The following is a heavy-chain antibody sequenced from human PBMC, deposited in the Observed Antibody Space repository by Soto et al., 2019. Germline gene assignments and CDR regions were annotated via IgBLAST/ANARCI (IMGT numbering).Heavy chain of an antibody. CDR2: IYYRGNA. V-gene: IGHV4-39*01. CDR1: DDSINSDKYY. Sequence: QLQLQESGPGLVKPSETLSLTCSVSDDSINSDKYYWGWIRQPPGKGLEWIGIIYYRGNAYYNPSLQTRVTISLDKSKSQFSLKLNSVTAADSAVYFCARLEGLATISYYFDFWGPGALVTVSS. D-gene: IGHD3-9*01. J-gene: IGHJ4*02. CDR3: ARLEGLATISYYFDF.